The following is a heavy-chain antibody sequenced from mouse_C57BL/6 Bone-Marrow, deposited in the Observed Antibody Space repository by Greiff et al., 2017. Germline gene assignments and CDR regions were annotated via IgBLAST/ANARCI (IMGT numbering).Heavy chain of an antibody. V-gene: IGHV10-1*01. J-gene: IGHJ3*01. CDR1: GFSFNTYA. D-gene: IGHD1-2*01. Sequence: EVQVVESGGGLVQPKGSLKLSCAASGFSFNTYAMNWVRQAPGKGLEWVARIRSKSNNYATYYADSVKDRFTISRDDSESMLYLQMNNLKTEDTAMYYCVRHGYGFAYWGQGTLVTVSA. CDR2: IRSKSNNYAT. CDR3: VRHGYGFAY.